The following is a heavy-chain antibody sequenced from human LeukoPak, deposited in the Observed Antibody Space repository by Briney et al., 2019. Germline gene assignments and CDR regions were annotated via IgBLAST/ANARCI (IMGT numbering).Heavy chain of an antibody. Sequence: GGSLRLSCAASGFTFSYYWMSWVRQAPGKGLEWVANIKEDGSENYSVDSVKGRFTISRDNDKNSLYLQMNSLRAEDTALYYCAKVFGQAFDYWGQGTLVTVSS. J-gene: IGHJ4*02. CDR2: IKEDGSEN. CDR3: AKVFGQAFDY. D-gene: IGHD3-10*01. V-gene: IGHV3-7*03. CDR1: GFTFSYYW.